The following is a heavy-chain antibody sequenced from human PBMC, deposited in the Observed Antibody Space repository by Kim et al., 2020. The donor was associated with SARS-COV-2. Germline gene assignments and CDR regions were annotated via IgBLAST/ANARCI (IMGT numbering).Heavy chain of an antibody. Sequence: RTFYNWSLNSRLTTAVDTSKNHFSLRLNSVTAADTAVYYCARRDSFGYIDYWGQGTLVTVSS. V-gene: IGHV4-39*02. CDR3: ARRDSFGYIDY. CDR2: RT. D-gene: IGHD5-18*01. J-gene: IGHJ4*02.